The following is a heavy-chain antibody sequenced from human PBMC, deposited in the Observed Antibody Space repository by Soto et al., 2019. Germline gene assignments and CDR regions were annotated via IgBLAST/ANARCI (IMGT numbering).Heavy chain of an antibody. CDR3: AKDFIAAAGTFWFDY. D-gene: IGHD6-13*01. Sequence: PGGSLRLSCAASGFTFSSYGMHWVRQAPGKGLEWVAVISYDGSNKYYADSVKGRFTISRDNSKNTLYLQMNSLRAEDRAVYYCAKDFIAAAGTFWFDYWGQGTLVTVSS. CDR2: ISYDGSNK. CDR1: GFTFSSYG. J-gene: IGHJ4*02. V-gene: IGHV3-30*18.